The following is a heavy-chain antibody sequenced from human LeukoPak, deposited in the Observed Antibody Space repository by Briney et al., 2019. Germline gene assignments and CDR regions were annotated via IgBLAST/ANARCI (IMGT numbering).Heavy chain of an antibody. J-gene: IGHJ3*02. D-gene: IGHD1-26*01. Sequence: PSETLSLTCAVYGGSFSGYYWSWIRQPPGKGLEWIGEINHSGSTNYNPSLKSRVTISVDTSKNQFSLKLSSVTAADTAVYYCARRGTKGATQIWGQGTMVTVSS. CDR3: ARRGTKGATQI. CDR2: INHSGST. CDR1: GGSFSGYY. V-gene: IGHV4-34*01.